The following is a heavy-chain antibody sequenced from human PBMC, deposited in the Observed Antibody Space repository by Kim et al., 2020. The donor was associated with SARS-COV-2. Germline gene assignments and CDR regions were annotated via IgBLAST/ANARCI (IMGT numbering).Heavy chain of an antibody. J-gene: IGHJ4*02. Sequence: YNPSLKSRVTISVDKSKNQFSLKLSSVTAADTAVYYCARVAVAGTPYFDYWGQGTLVTVSS. D-gene: IGHD6-19*01. CDR3: ARVAVAGTPYFDY. V-gene: IGHV4-4*02.